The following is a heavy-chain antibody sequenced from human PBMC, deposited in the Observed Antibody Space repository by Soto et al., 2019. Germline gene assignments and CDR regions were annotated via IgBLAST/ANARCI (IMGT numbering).Heavy chain of an antibody. J-gene: IGHJ6*02. Sequence: QLEQSGGEVKKPGSSVKVSCKASRVAFSKFIVTWVRQAPGLGLEWVGGIIPIFGTANYAQKFQGRVTITADESTSTSYMEVNNLRSEDTAVYYCAKVRYSSPMGYYYGMDVWGQGTTVTVSS. CDR3: AKVRYSSPMGYYYGMDV. CDR2: IIPIFGTA. V-gene: IGHV1-69*01. D-gene: IGHD6-19*01. CDR1: RVAFSKFI.